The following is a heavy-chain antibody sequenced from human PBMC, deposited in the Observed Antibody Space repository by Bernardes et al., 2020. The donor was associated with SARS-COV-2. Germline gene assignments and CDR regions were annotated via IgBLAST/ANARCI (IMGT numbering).Heavy chain of an antibody. J-gene: IGHJ3*02. D-gene: IGHD3-10*01. Sequence: SETLSLTCTVSGASVNIGFNYWGWVRQAPGKGLEWIGNIYYTGDTKYNPSLRGRVTISLDTSKNQLSLNLTSVTAADTAVYYCARDQFKYFYPSGSPSVSEAFDIWGQGTMVTVSS. CDR2: IYYTGDT. V-gene: IGHV4-61*01. CDR1: GASVNIGFNY. CDR3: ARDQFKYFYPSGSPSVSEAFDI.